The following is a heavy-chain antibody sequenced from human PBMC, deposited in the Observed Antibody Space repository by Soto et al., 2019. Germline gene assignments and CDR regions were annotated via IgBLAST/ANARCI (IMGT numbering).Heavy chain of an antibody. Sequence: GGSLRLSCAASGFTFSSYGMHWVRQAPGKGLEWVAVISYDGSNKYYADSVKGRFTISRDNSKNTLYLQMNSLRAEDTAVYYCAKMGDYSNYFFDYWGQGTLVTVSS. D-gene: IGHD4-4*01. CDR1: GFTFSSYG. J-gene: IGHJ4*02. V-gene: IGHV3-30*18. CDR2: ISYDGSNK. CDR3: AKMGDYSNYFFDY.